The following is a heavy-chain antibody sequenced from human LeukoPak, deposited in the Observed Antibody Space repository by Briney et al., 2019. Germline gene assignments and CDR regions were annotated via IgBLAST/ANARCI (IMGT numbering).Heavy chain of an antibody. Sequence: GGSLRLSCAASGFTFSTYNMNWVRQAPGKGLEWVSSITSSSSYTFYADSVKGRFTISRDNAKNSLYLQMNRLRAEDTAIYYCARDPYNGNYGDSYYYYMDVWGKGTTVTISS. CDR2: ITSSSSYT. J-gene: IGHJ6*03. V-gene: IGHV3-21*01. CDR3: ARDPYNGNYGDSYYYYMDV. CDR1: GFTFSTYN. D-gene: IGHD1-26*01.